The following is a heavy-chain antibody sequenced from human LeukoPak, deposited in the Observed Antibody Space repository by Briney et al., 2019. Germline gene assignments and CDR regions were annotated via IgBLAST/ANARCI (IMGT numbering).Heavy chain of an antibody. CDR3: ARDKATTLWFGEFGWFDP. V-gene: IGHV4-34*01. J-gene: IGHJ5*02. CDR1: GGSFSGYY. CDR2: INHSGST. Sequence: SETLSLTCAVYGGSFSGYYWSWIRQPPGKGLEWIGEINHSGSTNYNPSLKSRVTISVDTSKNQFSLKLSSVTAADTAVYYCARDKATTLWFGEFGWFDPWGQGTLVTVSS. D-gene: IGHD3-10*01.